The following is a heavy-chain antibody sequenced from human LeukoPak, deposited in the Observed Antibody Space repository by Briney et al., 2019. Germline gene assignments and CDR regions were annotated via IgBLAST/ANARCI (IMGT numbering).Heavy chain of an antibody. Sequence: GGSLRLSCAAAGFTFSSYEMNWVRQAPGKGLEWVSYISSSGGTIYCADSVKGRFTISRDNAKNSLYLQMNSLRAEDTAVYYCADGTYYFDYWGQGTLVTVSS. V-gene: IGHV3-48*03. CDR2: ISSSGGTI. CDR3: ADGTYYFDY. J-gene: IGHJ4*02. CDR1: GFTFSSYE.